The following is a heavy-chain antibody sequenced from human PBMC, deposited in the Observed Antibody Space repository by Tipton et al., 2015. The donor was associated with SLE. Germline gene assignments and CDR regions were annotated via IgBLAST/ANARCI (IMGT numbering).Heavy chain of an antibody. CDR1: GLTFSDYW. V-gene: IGHV3-74*01. D-gene: IGHD3-3*01. Sequence: SLRLSCAASGLTFSDYWVHWVRQAPEKGLVWVSGSNSDGSVTNYADSVKGRFTISRDDAKNTVYLQMNSLRGEDTAVYYCARGESYYDFWGGYYYWGQGTLVTVSS. J-gene: IGHJ4*02. CDR3: ARGESYYDFWGGYYY. CDR2: SNSDGSVT.